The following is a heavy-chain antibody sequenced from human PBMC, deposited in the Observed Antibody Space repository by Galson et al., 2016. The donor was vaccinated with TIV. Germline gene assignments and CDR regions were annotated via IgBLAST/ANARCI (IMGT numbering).Heavy chain of an antibody. V-gene: IGHV1-69*01. CDR2: IVPMFGIV. CDR1: GGTFTSFA. J-gene: IGHJ6*03. D-gene: IGHD3-3*01. Sequence: CKAAGGTFTSFAISWVRQSPGQGLEWMGGIVPMFGIVTYAQRFQGRVTFTADASTSTAYLELRSLRSDDSAVYYCARGGWSGDPGDYHYFYMDVWGKGTTVIVSS. CDR3: ARGGWSGDPGDYHYFYMDV.